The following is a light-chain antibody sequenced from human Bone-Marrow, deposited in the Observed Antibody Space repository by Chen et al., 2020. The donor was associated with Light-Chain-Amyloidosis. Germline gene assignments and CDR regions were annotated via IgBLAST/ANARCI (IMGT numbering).Light chain of an antibody. CDR3: QVWEGSSDEVV. CDR2: DDT. V-gene: IGLV3-21*02. Sequence: SYVLPQPPSVSVAPGQTATITCGGTGIGSLKVHWYQQKAGQAPVMVVYDDTDRPAGIPERFSGSKSGNAATLTITRVEAGDEADYYCQVWEGSSDEVVFGGGTRLTVL. J-gene: IGLJ3*02. CDR1: GIGSLK.